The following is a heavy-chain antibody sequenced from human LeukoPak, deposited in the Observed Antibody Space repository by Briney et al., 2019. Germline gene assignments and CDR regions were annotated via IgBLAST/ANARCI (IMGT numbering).Heavy chain of an antibody. CDR2: INSDGSST. Sequence: PGGSLRLPCAASGFTFRNYRMHWVRQAPGKGLVWVSRINSDGSSTTYVDSVKGRFTISRDNAKNTLYLQMNSLGAEDTAVYYCARDGSGWSNWLDPWGQGTLATVS. D-gene: IGHD6-13*01. CDR3: ARDGSGWSNWLDP. CDR1: GFTFRNYR. V-gene: IGHV3-74*01. J-gene: IGHJ5*02.